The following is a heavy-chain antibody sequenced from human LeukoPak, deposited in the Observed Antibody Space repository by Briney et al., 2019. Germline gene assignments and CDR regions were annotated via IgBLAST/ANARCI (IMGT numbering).Heavy chain of an antibody. CDR2: IRGKASGGTT. Sequence: GGSLRLSCTASGFTFADYAMTWFRQAPGKGLECVGLIRGKASGGTTEYAASVKGRFTISRDDLKSIVYLQMNSLQTEDTAVYYCTRWNGFNYWGQGTLVTVSS. CDR1: GFTFADYA. D-gene: IGHD1-1*01. V-gene: IGHV3-49*03. CDR3: TRWNGFNY. J-gene: IGHJ4*02.